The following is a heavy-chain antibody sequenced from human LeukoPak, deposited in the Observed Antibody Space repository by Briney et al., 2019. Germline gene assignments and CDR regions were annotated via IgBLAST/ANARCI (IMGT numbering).Heavy chain of an antibody. V-gene: IGHV1-2*02. CDR1: GYTFTGYY. CDR2: INLNSGGT. D-gene: IGHD6-13*01. CDR3: ARDYLIAAAGSDY. J-gene: IGHJ4*02. Sequence: ASVKVSCKASGYTFTGYYMHWVRQAPGQGLEWMGWINLNSGGTNYAQKFQGRVTMTRDTSISTAYMELSRLRADDTAVYYCARDYLIAAAGSDYWGQGTLVTVSS.